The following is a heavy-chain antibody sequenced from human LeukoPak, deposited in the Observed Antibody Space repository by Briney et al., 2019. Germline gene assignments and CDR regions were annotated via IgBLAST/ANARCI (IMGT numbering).Heavy chain of an antibody. CDR1: GFTFSSYS. CDR3: ARPSDSGSYWGSDY. D-gene: IGHD1-26*01. V-gene: IGHV3-21*01. CDR2: ISSSSSYI. Sequence: GGSLRLSCAASGFTFSSYSMNWVRQAPGKGLEWVSSISSSSSYIYYADSVKGRFTISRDNAKNSLYLQMNSLRAEDTAVYYCARPSDSGSYWGSDYWGQGTLVTVSS. J-gene: IGHJ4*02.